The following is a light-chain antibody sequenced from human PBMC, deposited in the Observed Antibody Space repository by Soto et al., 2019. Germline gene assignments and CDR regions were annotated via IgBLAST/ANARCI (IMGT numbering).Light chain of an antibody. CDR2: ENN. Sequence: QSVLTQAPSVSAAPGQTVTISCSGSSSNIGNNYVSWYQQLPGTPPKLLIYENNLRPSVIPDRFSGSKSGTSATLGITGLQTGDEADYYCATWDTSLSAGVFGGGTKLTVL. V-gene: IGLV1-51*02. J-gene: IGLJ3*02. CDR3: ATWDTSLSAGV. CDR1: SSNIGNNY.